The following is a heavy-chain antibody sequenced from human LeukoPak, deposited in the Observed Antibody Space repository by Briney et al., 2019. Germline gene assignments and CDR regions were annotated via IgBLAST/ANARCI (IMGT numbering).Heavy chain of an antibody. D-gene: IGHD3-16*01. CDR1: GGSFSGYY. CDR2: INHSGST. J-gene: IGHJ6*03. V-gene: IGHV4-34*01. CDR3: ARLVWGPLYYYYYYYMDV. Sequence: TSETLSLTCAVYGGSFSGYYWSWIRQPPGKGLEWIGEINHSGSTNYNPSLKSRVTISVDTSKNQFSLKLSSVTAADTAVYYCARLVWGPLYYYYYYYMDVWGRGTTVTVSS.